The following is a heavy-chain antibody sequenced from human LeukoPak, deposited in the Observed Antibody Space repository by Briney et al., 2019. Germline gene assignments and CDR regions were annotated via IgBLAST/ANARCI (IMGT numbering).Heavy chain of an antibody. CDR3: ARAYSSSRYFNWFDP. J-gene: IGHJ5*02. CDR2: MYYRGST. V-gene: IGHV4-39*07. CDR1: GGSISSSSHY. Sequence: SETLSLTCTVSGGSISSSSHYWGWIRQPPGKGLEWIGSMYYRGSTYHNPSLKSRVTISVGTSKNQFSLKLSSVTAADTAVYFCARAYSSSRYFNWFDPWGQGTLVTVSS. D-gene: IGHD6-13*01.